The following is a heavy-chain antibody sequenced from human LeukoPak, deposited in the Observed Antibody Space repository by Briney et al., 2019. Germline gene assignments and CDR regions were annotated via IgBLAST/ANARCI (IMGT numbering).Heavy chain of an antibody. CDR2: IVVGSGNT. V-gene: IGHV1-58*02. D-gene: IGHD3-10*01. J-gene: IGHJ4*02. Sequence: SVKVSCKASGFTFTGSAMQWVRQARGQRLEWIGWIVVGSGNTNYAQKFQERVTITRDMSTSTAYMELSSLRSDDTAVYYCARDRGITMVRALGEFDYWGQGTLVTVSS. CDR1: GFTFTGSA. CDR3: ARDRGITMVRALGEFDY.